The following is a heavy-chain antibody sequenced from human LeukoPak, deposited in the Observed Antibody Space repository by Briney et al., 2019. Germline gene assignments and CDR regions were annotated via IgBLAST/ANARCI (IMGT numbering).Heavy chain of an antibody. D-gene: IGHD2/OR15-2a*01. V-gene: IGHV3-48*01. Sequence: PGGSLRLSCAASGFTFTSYTMNWVRQAPGKGLEWVSYITSSSSTIYYADSVKGRFTMSRDNAENLLYLQMNSLRAEDTAVYYCARNFDSWGQGILVTVSS. CDR2: ITSSSSTI. CDR1: GFTFTSYT. CDR3: ARNFDS. J-gene: IGHJ4*02.